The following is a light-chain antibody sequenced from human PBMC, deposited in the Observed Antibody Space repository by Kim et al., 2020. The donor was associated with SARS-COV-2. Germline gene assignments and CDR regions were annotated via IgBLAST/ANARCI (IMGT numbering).Light chain of an antibody. CDR3: QQYDILPST. Sequence: ASVRDRVTCTCQASKGMSNYLAWYKQNTGKAPNVLIYGASTLESGVPSRFSGSGSGTEFTLTISSLQPEDFATYFCQQYDILPSTFGEGTKVDIK. V-gene: IGKV1-9*01. CDR2: GAS. J-gene: IGKJ1*01. CDR1: KGMSNY.